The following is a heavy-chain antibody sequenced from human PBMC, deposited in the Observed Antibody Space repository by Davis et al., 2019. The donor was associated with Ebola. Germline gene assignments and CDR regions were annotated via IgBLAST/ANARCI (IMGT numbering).Heavy chain of an antibody. CDR2: ISSSSSYI. V-gene: IGHV3-21*04. D-gene: IGHD6-19*01. Sequence: GESLKISCAASGFTFSSYSMNWVRQAPGRGLEWVSSISSSSSYIYYADSVKGRFTISRDNSKNTLYLQMNSLRAEDTAVYYCAKDRGLWLEDVVDWGQGTLVTVSS. CDR1: GFTFSSYS. CDR3: AKDRGLWLEDVVD. J-gene: IGHJ4*02.